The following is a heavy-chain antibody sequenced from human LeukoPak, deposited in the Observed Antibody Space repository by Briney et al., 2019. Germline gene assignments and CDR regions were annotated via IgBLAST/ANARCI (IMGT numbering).Heavy chain of an antibody. Sequence: GRSLRLSCAASGFTFSSYGMHWVRQAPGKGLEWVSYISSSSTIYYADSVKGRFTISRDNAKNSLYLQMNSLRDEDTAVYYCARDLVLAVWGQGTTVTVSS. CDR3: ARDLVLAV. V-gene: IGHV3-48*02. CDR2: ISSSSTI. CDR1: GFTFSSYG. D-gene: IGHD2-8*01. J-gene: IGHJ6*02.